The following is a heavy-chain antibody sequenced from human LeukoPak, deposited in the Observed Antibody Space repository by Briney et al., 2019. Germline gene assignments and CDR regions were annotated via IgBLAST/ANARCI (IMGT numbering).Heavy chain of an antibody. Sequence: PGGSLRLSCAVSGFTFSSYGMSWVRQAPGRGLEWVSAISGRGDRTQYADSVKGRFTISRDNSKNTLYLQMNSLRAEDTAVYYCAKDRLIYAVTSTDYWGQGTLVTVSS. V-gene: IGHV3-23*01. CDR2: ISGRGDRT. J-gene: IGHJ4*02. CDR3: AKDRLIYAVTSTDY. D-gene: IGHD4-17*01. CDR1: GFTFSSYG.